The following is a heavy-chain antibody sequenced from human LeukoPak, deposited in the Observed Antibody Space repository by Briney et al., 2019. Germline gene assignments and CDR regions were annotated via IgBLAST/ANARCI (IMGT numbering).Heavy chain of an antibody. J-gene: IGHJ6*03. Sequence: GGSLRLSCAVSGFTVSTKYVSWVRQAPGKGLEWVSVIYSGGSTYYADSVKGRFTISRDNSKNTLYLQMNSLRAEDTAVYYCAREMYLEANYYYYYYMDVWGKGTTVTISS. V-gene: IGHV3-53*01. CDR2: IYSGGST. CDR3: AREMYLEANYYYYYYMDV. CDR1: GFTVSTKY. D-gene: IGHD1-1*01.